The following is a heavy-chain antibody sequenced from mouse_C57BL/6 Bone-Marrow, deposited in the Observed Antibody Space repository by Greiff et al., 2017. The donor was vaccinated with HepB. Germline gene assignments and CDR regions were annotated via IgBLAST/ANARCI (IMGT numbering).Heavy chain of an antibody. V-gene: IGHV1-64*01. D-gene: IGHD1-1*01. J-gene: IGHJ2*01. CDR2: IHPNSGSN. CDR1: GYTFTSYW. Sequence: QVQLKQPGAELVKPGASVKLSCKASGYTFTSYWMHWVKQRPGQGLEWIGMIHPNSGSNNYNEKFKSKATLTVDKSSSTAYMQLSSLTSEDSAVYYCARVTTVVATDYWGQGTTLTVSS. CDR3: ARVTTVVATDY.